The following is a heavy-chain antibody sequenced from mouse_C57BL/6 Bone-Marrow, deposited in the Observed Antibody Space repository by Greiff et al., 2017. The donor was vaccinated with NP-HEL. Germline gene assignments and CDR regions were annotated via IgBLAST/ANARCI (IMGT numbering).Heavy chain of an antibody. CDR1: GYSITSGYY. V-gene: IGHV3-6*01. CDR3: ARPHDGYPAWFAY. Sequence: EVQLVESGPGLVKPSQSLSLTCSVTGYSITSGYYWNWIRQFPGNKLEWMGYISYDGSNNYNPSLKNRISITRDTSKNQFFLKLNSVTTEDTATYYCARPHDGYPAWFAYWGQGTLVTVSA. J-gene: IGHJ3*01. D-gene: IGHD2-3*01. CDR2: ISYDGSN.